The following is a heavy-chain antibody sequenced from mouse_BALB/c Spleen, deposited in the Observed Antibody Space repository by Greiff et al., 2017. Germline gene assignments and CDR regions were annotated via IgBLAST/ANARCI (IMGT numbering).Heavy chain of an antibody. J-gene: IGHJ4*01. D-gene: IGHD1-1*01. CDR2: FRLKSNNYAT. Sequence: EVKLEESGGGLVQPGGSMKLSCVASGFTFSNYWMNWVRQSPEKGLEWVAEFRLKSNNYATHYAESVKGRFTISRDDSKSSVYLQMNNLRAEDTGIYYCTRRYYDYYAMDDWGQGTTVTVSA. CDR1: GFTFSNYW. V-gene: IGHV6-6*02. CDR3: TRRYYDYYAMDD.